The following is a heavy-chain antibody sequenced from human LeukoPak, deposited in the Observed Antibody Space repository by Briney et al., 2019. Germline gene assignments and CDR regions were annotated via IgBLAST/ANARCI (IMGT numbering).Heavy chain of an antibody. CDR3: AKPSSYDILTGYYSPYYYYYRDV. CDR2: IRYDGSNK. CDR1: GFTFSSYG. D-gene: IGHD3-9*01. Sequence: PGGSLRLSCAACGFTFSSYGMHWVRQAPGKGLEWVAFIRYDGSNKYYADSVKGRFTISRDNSKNTLYLQMNSLRAEDTAVYYCAKPSSYDILTGYYSPYYYYYRDVWGKGTTVTISS. V-gene: IGHV3-30*02. J-gene: IGHJ6*03.